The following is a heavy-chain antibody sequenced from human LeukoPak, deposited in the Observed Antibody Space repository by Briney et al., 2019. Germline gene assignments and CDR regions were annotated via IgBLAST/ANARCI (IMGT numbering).Heavy chain of an antibody. Sequence: SETLSLTCTVSGGSISSSSNYWGWIRQPPGKGLEWIGSIHYSGSTYYNPSLKSRVTISVDTSKNQFSLKLSSVTAADTAVYYCARCVSSWYDFDYWGQGTLVTVSS. J-gene: IGHJ4*02. V-gene: IGHV4-39*01. CDR1: GGSISSSSNY. D-gene: IGHD6-13*01. CDR3: ARCVSSWYDFDY. CDR2: IHYSGST.